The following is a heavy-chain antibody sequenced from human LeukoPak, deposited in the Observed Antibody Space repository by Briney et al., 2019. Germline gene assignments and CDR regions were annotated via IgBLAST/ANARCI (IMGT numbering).Heavy chain of an antibody. D-gene: IGHD2-2*01. J-gene: IGHJ4*02. V-gene: IGHV1-2*02. CDR2: INPNSGGT. CDR1: GYTFTGYY. Sequence: ASVKVSCKASGYTFTGYYMHWVRQAPGQGLEWMGWINPNSGGTNYAQKFQGRVTKTRDTSISTAYMELSRLRSDDTAVYYCARVGVVPAAMEIDYWGQGTLVTVSS. CDR3: ARVGVVPAAMEIDY.